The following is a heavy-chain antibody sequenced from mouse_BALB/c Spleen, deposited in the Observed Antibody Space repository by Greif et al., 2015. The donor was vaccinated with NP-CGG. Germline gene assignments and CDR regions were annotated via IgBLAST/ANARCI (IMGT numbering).Heavy chain of an antibody. Sequence: LKDSGPELVKPGASVKMSCKASGYTFTSYVMHWVKQKPGQGLEWIGYINPYNDGTKYNEKFKGKATLTSDKSSSTAYMELSSLTSEDSAVDYCARGGGYDSFAYWGQGTLVTVSA. CDR1: GYTFTSYV. V-gene: IGHV1-14*01. CDR3: ARGGGYDSFAY. J-gene: IGHJ3*01. D-gene: IGHD2-2*01. CDR2: INPYNDGT.